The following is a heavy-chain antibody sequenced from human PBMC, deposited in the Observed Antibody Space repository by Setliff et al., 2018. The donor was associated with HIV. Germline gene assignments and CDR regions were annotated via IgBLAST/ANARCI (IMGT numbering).Heavy chain of an antibody. CDR3: ARDHHSGSDWSRLGAFDI. CDR2: IIPSLGTA. Sequence: SVKVSCKSSGDTFSSYPITWVRQAPGQGLEWMGGIIPSLGTASYAQRFQGRVTMTRDTSTSTVYMELNSLRSEDTAVHYCARDHHSGSDWSRLGAFDIWGQGTVVTVS. V-gene: IGHV1-69*10. J-gene: IGHJ3*02. CDR1: GDTFSSYP. D-gene: IGHD1-26*01.